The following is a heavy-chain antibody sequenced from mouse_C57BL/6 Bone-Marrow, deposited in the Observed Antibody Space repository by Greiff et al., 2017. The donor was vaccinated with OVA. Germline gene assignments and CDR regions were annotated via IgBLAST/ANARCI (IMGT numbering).Heavy chain of an antibody. CDR2: ISYSGST. D-gene: IGHD2-5*01. V-gene: IGHV3-8*01. Sequence: VQLQQSGPGLAKPSQPLSLTCSVPGYSIPSDYWNWIRKFPGNKLEYMGYISYSGSTYYNPSPKGRISITRDTSKNQYYLQLNSVTTEDTATYYCASRSNYGWYFDVWGTGTTVTVSS. CDR3: ASRSNYGWYFDV. J-gene: IGHJ1*03. CDR1: GYSIPSDY.